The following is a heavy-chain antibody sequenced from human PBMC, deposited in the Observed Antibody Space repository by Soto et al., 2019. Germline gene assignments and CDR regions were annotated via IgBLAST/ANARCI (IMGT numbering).Heavy chain of an antibody. CDR2: ISAYNGNT. V-gene: IGHV1-18*04. CDR1: GYTFTSYG. J-gene: IGHJ6*02. Sequence: ASVKVSCKASGYTFTSYGISWVRQAPGQGLEWMGWISAYNGNTNYAQKLQGRVTMTTDTSTSTAYMELRSLRSDDTAVYYCARDRNYYYDSSGYYFYYYYYGMDVCRELTTFTVS. CDR3: ARDRNYYYDSSGYYFYYYYYGMDV. D-gene: IGHD3-22*01.